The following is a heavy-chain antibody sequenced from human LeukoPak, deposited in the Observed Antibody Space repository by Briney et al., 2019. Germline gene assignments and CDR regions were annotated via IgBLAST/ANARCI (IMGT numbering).Heavy chain of an antibody. CDR1: GFTFDDYA. J-gene: IGHJ4*02. V-gene: IGHV3-9*01. D-gene: IGHD3-22*01. CDR3: AKGKYNYDSSGFELGY. CDR2: ISWNSGSI. Sequence: PGRSLRLSCAASGFTFDDYAMHWVRQAPGKGLEWVSGISWNSGSIAYADSVKGRFTISRDNAKNSLYLQMNSLRAEDTALYYCAKGKYNYDSSGFELGYWGQGTLVTVSS.